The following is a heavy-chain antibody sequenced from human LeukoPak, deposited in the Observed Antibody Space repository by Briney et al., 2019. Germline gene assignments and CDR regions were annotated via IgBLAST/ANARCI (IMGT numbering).Heavy chain of an antibody. J-gene: IGHJ4*02. CDR2: IKEDGSEK. CDR1: GFTFNRDW. CDR3: ATKEPSTSGWSY. V-gene: IGHV3-7*01. D-gene: IGHD6-19*01. Sequence: SGGSLSLSCAASGFTFNRDWTAWVRQAPGQGREWVANIKEDGSEKNYVDSVKGRFTISRDNAENSVYLQMNDLRAEDTGVYYCATKEPSTSGWSYWGQGTLVTVSS.